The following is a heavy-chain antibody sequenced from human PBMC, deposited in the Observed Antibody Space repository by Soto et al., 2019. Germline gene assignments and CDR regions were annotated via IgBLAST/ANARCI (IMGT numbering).Heavy chain of an antibody. Sequence: SETLSLTCTVSGGSISSSNYYWGWIRQPPGKGLEWIGSIYYSGSTYYNPSLKSRVTISVDTSKNQFSLKLSSVTAADTAVYYCARGGFVPAADYSLDYWGQGTLVTVSS. CDR2: IYYSGST. J-gene: IGHJ4*02. CDR1: GGSISSSNYY. CDR3: ARGGFVPAADYSLDY. V-gene: IGHV4-39*07. D-gene: IGHD2-2*01.